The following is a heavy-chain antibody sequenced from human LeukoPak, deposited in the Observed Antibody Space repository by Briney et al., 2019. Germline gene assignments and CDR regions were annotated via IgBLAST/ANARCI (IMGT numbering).Heavy chain of an antibody. CDR1: GGSISSYY. CDR3: ARGSPYGDYRYFDY. Sequence: PSETLSLTCTVSGGSISSYYCSWIRQPPGKGLEWIGYIYYSGSTNYNPSLKSRVTISVDTSKNQFSLKLSSVTAADTGVYYCARGSPYGDYRYFDYWGQGTLVTVSS. D-gene: IGHD4-17*01. J-gene: IGHJ4*02. CDR2: IYYSGST. V-gene: IGHV4-59*01.